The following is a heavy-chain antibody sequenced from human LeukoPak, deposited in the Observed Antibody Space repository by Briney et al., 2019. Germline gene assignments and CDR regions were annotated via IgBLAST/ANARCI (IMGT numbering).Heavy chain of an antibody. CDR3: ARDRGIVGTTGYYYMDV. CDR2: IGSTI. Sequence: GGSLRLSCAASGFTFSSYNTNWVRQAPGKGLEWVSYIGSTIYYADSVKGRLTISRDNAKNSLYLQMNSLRAEDTAVYYCARDRGIVGTTGYYYMDVWGKGTTVTVSS. D-gene: IGHD1-26*01. V-gene: IGHV3-48*04. CDR1: GFTFSSYN. J-gene: IGHJ6*03.